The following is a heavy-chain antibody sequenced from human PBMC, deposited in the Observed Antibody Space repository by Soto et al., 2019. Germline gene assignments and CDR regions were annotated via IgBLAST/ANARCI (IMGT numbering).Heavy chain of an antibody. Sequence: EVQLVESGGGLIHPGGSLRLSCGASGFTVSTTYMSWVRQAPGKGLEWVSTMYTGGSTSYADSVKGRFTISRDNSKNTLYLQMNSLRVEDTAVYCCAGGGGYSGYEGHDSWGQGTLVTVSS. D-gene: IGHD5-12*01. V-gene: IGHV3-53*01. CDR1: GFTVSTTY. CDR3: AGGGGYSGYEGHDS. J-gene: IGHJ4*02. CDR2: MYTGGST.